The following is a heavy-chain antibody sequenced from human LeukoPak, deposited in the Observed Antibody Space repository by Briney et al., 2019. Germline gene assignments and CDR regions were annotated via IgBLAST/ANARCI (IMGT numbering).Heavy chain of an antibody. V-gene: IGHV3-53*01. J-gene: IGHJ4*02. CDR2: IYSGGST. CDR1: GFTVSSNY. Sequence: GGSLRFSCAATGFTVSSNYMSWVRQAPGKGLEWVSVIYSGGSTYYADSVKGRFTISRDNSKNTLYLQMNSLRAEDTAVYYCARAGDSSGNLNYWGQGTLVTVSS. D-gene: IGHD3-22*01. CDR3: ARAGDSSGNLNY.